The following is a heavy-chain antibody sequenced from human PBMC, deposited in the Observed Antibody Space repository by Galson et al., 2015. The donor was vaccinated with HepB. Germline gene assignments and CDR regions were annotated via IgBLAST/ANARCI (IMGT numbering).Heavy chain of an antibody. J-gene: IGHJ4*02. CDR2: IYPADSDT. V-gene: IGHV5-51*01. Sequence: QSGAEVKKPGESLKISCKGSGYSFTNYWIGWVRQMPGKGLEWMGIIYPADSDTRYIPSFQGQVTISVDRSISTAHLQWSSLKASDTAMYYRSRGRDYGGSSEAPADHWGQGTLVTVSS. D-gene: IGHD4-23*01. CDR3: SRGRDYGGSSEAPADH. CDR1: GYSFTNYW.